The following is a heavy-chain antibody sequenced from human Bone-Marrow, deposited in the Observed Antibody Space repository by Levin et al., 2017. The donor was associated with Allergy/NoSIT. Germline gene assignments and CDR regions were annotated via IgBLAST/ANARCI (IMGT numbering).Heavy chain of an antibody. Sequence: GESLKISCKASGYTFTGYYMHWVRQAPGQGLEWMAWFNPHNGDTHYAQKFQGRVTLTRDTSISTAYMDLSRLKSDDSAVYFCARETKLTDAFDIWGQGKMVIVSS. CDR2: FNPHNGDT. CDR3: ARETKLTDAFDI. J-gene: IGHJ3*02. D-gene: IGHD3-10*01. V-gene: IGHV1-2*02. CDR1: GYTFTGYY.